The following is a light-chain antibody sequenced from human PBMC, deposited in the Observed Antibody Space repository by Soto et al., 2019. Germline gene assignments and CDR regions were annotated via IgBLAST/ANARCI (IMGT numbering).Light chain of an antibody. CDR3: QQYNSYWT. CDR1: HDISTY. J-gene: IGKJ1*01. CDR2: EAS. V-gene: IGKV1-9*01. Sequence: DIQLTQSPSLLSASVGDRVTITCRASHDISTYLAWYQQKPGKAPKLMIYEASTLQSGVPSRFSGSGSGTEITITISGLLTDDFETYYCQQYNSYWTFSKGTNGDIK.